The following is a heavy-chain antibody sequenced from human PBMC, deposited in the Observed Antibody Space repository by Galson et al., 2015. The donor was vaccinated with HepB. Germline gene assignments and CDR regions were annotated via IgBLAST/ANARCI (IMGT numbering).Heavy chain of an antibody. CDR1: GGSISSSSYY. D-gene: IGHD3-22*01. Sequence: SETLSLTCTVSGGSISSSSYYWGWIRQPPGKGLEWIGNIYYWGNTYYKSPLKSRVTIFLDTSKNQFSLKLSSVTAADTAVYYCARSGYYFGEGDFWGQGTLVSVSS. V-gene: IGHV4-39*01. CDR2: IYYWGNT. J-gene: IGHJ4*02. CDR3: ARSGYYFGEGDF.